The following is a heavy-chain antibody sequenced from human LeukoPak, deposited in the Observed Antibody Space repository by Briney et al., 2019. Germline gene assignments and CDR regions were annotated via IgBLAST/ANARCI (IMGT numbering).Heavy chain of an antibody. D-gene: IGHD2-2*01. CDR2: IYYSGST. Sequence: PSETLSLTCTVSGGSISSYYWSWIRQPPGKGLEWIGYIYYSGSTNYNPSLKSRVTISVDTSKNQFSLKLSSVTAAATAVYYCARYCSSTSCKPPPSDAFDIWGQGTMVTVSS. V-gene: IGHV4-59*01. J-gene: IGHJ3*02. CDR1: GGSISSYY. CDR3: ARYCSSTSCKPPPSDAFDI.